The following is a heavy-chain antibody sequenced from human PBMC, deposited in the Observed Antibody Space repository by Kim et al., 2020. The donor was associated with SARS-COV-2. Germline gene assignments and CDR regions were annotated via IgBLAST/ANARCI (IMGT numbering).Heavy chain of an antibody. V-gene: IGHV1-18*01. Sequence: ASVKVSCKASGYTFTSYGISWVRQAPGQGLEWMGWISAYNGNTNYAQKLQGRVTMTTDTSTSTAYMELRSLRSDDTAVYYCARDRGVWADYYYGMDVWGQGTTVTVSS. CDR2: ISAYNGNT. CDR3: ARDRGVWADYYYGMDV. J-gene: IGHJ6*02. D-gene: IGHD3-16*01. CDR1: GYTFTSYG.